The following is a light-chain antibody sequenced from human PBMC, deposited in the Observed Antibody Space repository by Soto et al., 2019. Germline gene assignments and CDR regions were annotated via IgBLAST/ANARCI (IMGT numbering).Light chain of an antibody. CDR2: DVN. Sequence: QSVLTQPASVSGSPGQSITISCTGTSSDVGGYNYVSWYQQHPGKAPKLMIYDVNIRPSGISDRFSGSKSGNTASLTISGLQAEDEADYYCSSYTSSGALYVIFGGGTKLTVL. CDR1: SSDVGGYNY. V-gene: IGLV2-14*03. CDR3: SSYTSSGALYVI. J-gene: IGLJ2*01.